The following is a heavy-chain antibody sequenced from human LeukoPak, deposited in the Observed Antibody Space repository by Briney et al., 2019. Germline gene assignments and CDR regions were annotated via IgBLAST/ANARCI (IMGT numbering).Heavy chain of an antibody. J-gene: IGHJ4*02. V-gene: IGHV4-31*03. Sequence: SQTLSLTCTVSGGSISSGGYYWSWIRQHPGKGLEWIGYIYYSGSTCYNPSLKSRVTISVDTSKNQFSLKLSSVTAADTAVYYCARDSSGWYYFDYWGQGTLVTVSS. CDR1: GGSISSGGYY. CDR3: ARDSSGWYYFDY. D-gene: IGHD6-19*01. CDR2: IYYSGST.